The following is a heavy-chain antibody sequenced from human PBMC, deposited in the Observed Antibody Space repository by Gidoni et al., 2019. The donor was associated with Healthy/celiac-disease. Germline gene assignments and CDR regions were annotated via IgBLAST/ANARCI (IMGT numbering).Heavy chain of an antibody. CDR3: ARIKGSYDSSGYYDY. V-gene: IGHV1-69*01. J-gene: IGHJ4*02. D-gene: IGHD3-22*01. CDR2: IIPIFGTA. Sequence: APGQGLEWMGGIIPIFGTANYAQKFQGRVTITADESTSTAYMELSSLRSEDTAVYYCARIKGSYDSSGYYDYWGQGTLVTVSS.